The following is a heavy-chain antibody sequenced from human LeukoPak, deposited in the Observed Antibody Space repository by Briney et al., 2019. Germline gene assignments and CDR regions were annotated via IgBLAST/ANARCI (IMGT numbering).Heavy chain of an antibody. CDR3: ARAVVVMKAFDI. Sequence: SETLSLTCAVYGGSFSGYYWSWIRQSPGKGLEWIGEINHSGSTNYNPSLKSRVTISVDTSKNQFSLKLSSVTAADTAVYYCARAVVVMKAFDIWGQGTMVTVSS. J-gene: IGHJ3*02. V-gene: IGHV4-34*01. CDR2: INHSGST. CDR1: GGSFSGYY. D-gene: IGHD3-22*01.